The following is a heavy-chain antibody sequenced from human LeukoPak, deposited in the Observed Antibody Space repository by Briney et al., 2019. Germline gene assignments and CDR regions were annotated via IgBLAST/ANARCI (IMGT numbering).Heavy chain of an antibody. V-gene: IGHV3-21*01. Sequence: GGSLRLSCAASGFTFSSYSMNWVRQAPGKGLEWVSSISSSSSYIYYADSVKGRFTISRDNAKNSLYLQMNSLRAEDTAVYFCTRARYAGLPGDNWGQGTLVAVSS. CDR3: TRARYAGLPGDN. CDR1: GFTFSSYS. CDR2: ISSSSSYI. D-gene: IGHD2-2*01. J-gene: IGHJ4*02.